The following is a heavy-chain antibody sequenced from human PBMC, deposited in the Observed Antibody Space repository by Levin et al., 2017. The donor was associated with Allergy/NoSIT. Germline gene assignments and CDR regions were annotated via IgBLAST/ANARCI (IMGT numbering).Heavy chain of an antibody. Sequence: GESLKISCKASGYTFSSYNIHWVRQAPGQGLEWMGIINPSGGSTNYAQKLQGRVTVTRDTSTSTVYMELSSLRSEDTAVYYCARAGSFDPLDYWGQGTLVTVSS. CDR1: GYTFSSYN. J-gene: IGHJ4*02. CDR3: ARAGSFDPLDY. D-gene: IGHD3-10*01. V-gene: IGHV1-46*01. CDR2: INPSGGST.